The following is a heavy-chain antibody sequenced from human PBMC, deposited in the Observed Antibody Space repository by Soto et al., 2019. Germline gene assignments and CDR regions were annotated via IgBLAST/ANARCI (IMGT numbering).Heavy chain of an antibody. Sequence: ASVKVSCKASGGTFTSYYMHWVRQAPGQGLEWMGIINPSGGSTSYAQKFQGRVTMTRDTSTSTVYMELSSLRSEDTAVYYCARDLGIVVVPAAIYGMDVWGQGTTVTVSS. CDR3: ARDLGIVVVPAAIYGMDV. V-gene: IGHV1-46*03. J-gene: IGHJ6*02. D-gene: IGHD2-2*03. CDR1: GGTFTSYY. CDR2: INPSGGST.